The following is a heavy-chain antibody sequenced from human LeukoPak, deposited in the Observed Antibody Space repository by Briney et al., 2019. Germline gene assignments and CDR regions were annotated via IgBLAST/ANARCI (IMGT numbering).Heavy chain of an antibody. J-gene: IGHJ4*02. Sequence: SQTLSLTCAVYSGSFSGYFWSWIRQPPGKGLEWIGEINHSGSTNYNPSLKSRVTISVDTSKNQFSLKLSSVTAADTAVYYCARHRYGSDTSCFGFWGQGTLVTVSS. CDR3: ARHRYGSDTSCFGF. V-gene: IGHV4-34*01. D-gene: IGHD2-2*01. CDR1: SGSFSGYF. CDR2: INHSGST.